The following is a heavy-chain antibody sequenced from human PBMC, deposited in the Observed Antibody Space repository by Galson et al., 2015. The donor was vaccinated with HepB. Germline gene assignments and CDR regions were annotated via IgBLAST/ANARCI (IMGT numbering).Heavy chain of an antibody. CDR1: GFTFSNAW. V-gene: IGHV3-15*07. J-gene: IGHJ4*02. CDR3: TTASRSTVAGTFTGGDFDY. D-gene: IGHD6-19*01. Sequence: SLRLSCAASGFTFSNAWMNWVRQAPGKGLEWVGRIKSKTDGGTTDYAAPVKGRFTISRDDSKNTLYLQMNSLKTEDTAVYYCTTASRSTVAGTFTGGDFDYWGQGTLVTVSS. CDR2: IKSKTDGGTT.